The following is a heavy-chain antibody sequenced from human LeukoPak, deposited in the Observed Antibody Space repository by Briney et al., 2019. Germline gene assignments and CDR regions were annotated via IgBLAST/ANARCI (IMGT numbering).Heavy chain of an antibody. Sequence: SETLSLTCTVSGGSISNGGYYWSWVRQHPGKGLEWIGYIYDSGTTYYSPALQSRVTISVDTSDNKFSLKLRSLTAADTAVYYCARGGDRRGFDYWGQGTLVTVSS. CDR1: GGSISNGGYY. D-gene: IGHD1-14*01. CDR2: IYDSGTT. CDR3: ARGGDRRGFDY. V-gene: IGHV4-31*03. J-gene: IGHJ4*02.